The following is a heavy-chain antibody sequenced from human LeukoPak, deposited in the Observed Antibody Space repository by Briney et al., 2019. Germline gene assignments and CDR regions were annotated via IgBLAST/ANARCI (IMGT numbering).Heavy chain of an antibody. V-gene: IGHV3-21*01. CDR1: GFTFSSYS. CDR2: ISSSSSYI. CDR3: ARSDSSGLNGNFDY. J-gene: IGHJ4*02. D-gene: IGHD3-22*01. Sequence: GGSLRLSCAASGFTFSSYSMNWVRQAPGKGLEWVSSISSSSSYIYYADSEKGRFTISRDNAKNSLYLQMNSLRAEDTAVYYCARSDSSGLNGNFDYWGQGTLVTVSS.